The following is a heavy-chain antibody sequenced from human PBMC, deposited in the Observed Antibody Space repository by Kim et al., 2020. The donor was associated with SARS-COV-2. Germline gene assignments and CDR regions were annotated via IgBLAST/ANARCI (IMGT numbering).Heavy chain of an antibody. CDR3: ARDRGSGSYYNGDAFDI. J-gene: IGHJ3*02. D-gene: IGHD3-10*01. CDR2: IYYSGST. CDR1: GGSISSGGYY. Sequence: SETLSLTCTVSGGSISSGGYYWSWIRQHPGKGLEWIGYIYYSGSTYYNPSLKSRVTISVDTSKNQFSLKLSCVTAADTAVYYCARDRGSGSYYNGDAFDIWGQGTMVTVSS. V-gene: IGHV4-31*03.